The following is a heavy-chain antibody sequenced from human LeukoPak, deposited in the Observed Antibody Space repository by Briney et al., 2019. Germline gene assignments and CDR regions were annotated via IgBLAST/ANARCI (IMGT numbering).Heavy chain of an antibody. CDR2: ISSSSSTI. CDR1: GFTFSSYS. CDR3: AREPGYYDRAPGAFDI. D-gene: IGHD3-22*01. Sequence: GGSLRLSCAASGFTFSSYSMNWVCQAPGKGLEWVSYISSSSSTIYYADSVKGRFTISRDNAKNSLYLQMNSLRAEDTAVYYCAREPGYYDRAPGAFDIWGQGTMVTVSS. V-gene: IGHV3-48*01. J-gene: IGHJ3*02.